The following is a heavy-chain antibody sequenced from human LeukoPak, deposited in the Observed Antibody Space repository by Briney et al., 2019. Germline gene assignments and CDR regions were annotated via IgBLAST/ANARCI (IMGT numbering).Heavy chain of an antibody. J-gene: IGHJ4*02. D-gene: IGHD3-10*01. CDR1: GFTISSKY. V-gene: IGHV3-66*01. CDR3: AKDPGYSLGTSYDDY. CDR2: IHSGGDT. Sequence: GGSLRLSCAASGFTISSKYISWVRQAPGKGLEWVSVIHSGGDTYYADSMKGRFTISRDNSKNTLYLQMNGLRAEDTAVYYCAKDPGYSLGTSYDDYWGQGTLVAVSS.